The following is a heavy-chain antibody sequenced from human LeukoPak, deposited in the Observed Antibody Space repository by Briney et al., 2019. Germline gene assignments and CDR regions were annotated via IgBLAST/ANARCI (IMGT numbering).Heavy chain of an antibody. J-gene: IGHJ6*03. V-gene: IGHV1-18*04. CDR1: GYTFTGYY. D-gene: IGHD3-10*01. CDR3: ARGLLWFGESSTHMDV. Sequence: ASVKVSCKASGYTFTGYYMNWVRQAPGQGLEWMGWISAYNGNTNYAQKLQGRVTMTTDTSTSTAYMELRSLRSDDTAVYYCARGLLWFGESSTHMDVWGKGTTVTISS. CDR2: ISAYNGNT.